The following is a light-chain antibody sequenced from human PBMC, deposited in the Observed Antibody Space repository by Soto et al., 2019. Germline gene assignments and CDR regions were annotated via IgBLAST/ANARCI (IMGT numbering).Light chain of an antibody. CDR1: GLPRKY. CDR3: LSADSGRTTSYRV. CDR2: KDS. V-gene: IGLV3-16*01. Sequence: SYELTQPPSVSVSLGQMARITCSGEGLPRKYAYWYQQKPGQPPVLVIHKDSERPSGIPERFSGSSSGTIATLTITGVQAEDEADYYCLSADSGRTTSYRVFGGATKLTVL. J-gene: IGLJ3*02.